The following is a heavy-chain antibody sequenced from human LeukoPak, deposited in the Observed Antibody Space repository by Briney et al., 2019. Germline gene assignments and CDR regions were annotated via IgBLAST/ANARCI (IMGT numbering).Heavy chain of an antibody. CDR2: IFSSGDP. CDR1: GXSISSSGSY. Sequence: PSQTLSLTCSVSGXSISSSGSYWSWIRQHPERGLEWIGYIFSSGDPYYNPSLKSRLTIAVDTSTKQFSLKLSSVTAADTAVYYCARDQGGYGGLDSWGHGTLVTVSS. J-gene: IGHJ4*01. V-gene: IGHV4-31*03. CDR3: ARDQGGYGGLDS. D-gene: IGHD3-22*01.